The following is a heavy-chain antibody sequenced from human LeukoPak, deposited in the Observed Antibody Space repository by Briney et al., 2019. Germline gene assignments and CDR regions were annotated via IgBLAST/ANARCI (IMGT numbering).Heavy chain of an antibody. D-gene: IGHD3-3*01. Sequence: GGSLRLSCAASGFDFSSNWMHWVRHAPGQGLVWVSRIKGDGVSTNYADSVKGRFTISRDIAKNTLYLQMNSLRAEDTGVYYCAKDHYWSIDYWGRGTLVTVSS. V-gene: IGHV3-74*01. CDR2: IKGDGVST. J-gene: IGHJ4*02. CDR3: AKDHYWSIDY. CDR1: GFDFSSNW.